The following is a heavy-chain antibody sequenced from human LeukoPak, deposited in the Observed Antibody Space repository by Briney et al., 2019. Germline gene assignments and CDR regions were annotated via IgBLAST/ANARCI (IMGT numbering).Heavy chain of an antibody. CDR2: IYYSGST. Sequence: SETLSLTCTVSGGSISSGGYYWSWIRQHPGKGLEWIGYIYYSGSTYYNPSLKSRVTISVDTSKNQFSLKLSSVTAADTAVYYCARDAAAPGAFDIWGQGTMVTVSS. J-gene: IGHJ3*02. V-gene: IGHV4-31*03. D-gene: IGHD6-25*01. CDR1: GGSISSGGYY. CDR3: ARDAAAPGAFDI.